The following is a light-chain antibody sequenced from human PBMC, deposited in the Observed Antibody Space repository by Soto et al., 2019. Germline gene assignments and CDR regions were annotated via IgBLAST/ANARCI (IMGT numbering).Light chain of an antibody. CDR1: RSLSSSY. CDR3: QQQGT. CDR2: AAS. V-gene: IGKV3-20*01. J-gene: IGKJ2*01. Sequence: EIVLTQSPGTLSLSPGERATLSCRASRSLSSSYVVWYQQKPGQAPRLLSYAASRRATGIPDRVRGSGSATEYTLTIGRLEAEDFAVDYCQQQGTFGQGTRLEIK.